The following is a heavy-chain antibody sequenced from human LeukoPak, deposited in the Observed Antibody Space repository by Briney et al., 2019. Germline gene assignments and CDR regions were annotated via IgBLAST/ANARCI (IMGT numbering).Heavy chain of an antibody. CDR2: IYYSGST. Sequence: SETLSLTCTVSGDSISSSSYYWGWIRQPPGKGLEWIGSIYYSGSTYYNPSLKSRVTISVDTSKNQFSLKLSSVTAADTAVYYCARDSRANRDHYIFDYWGQGTLVTVSS. CDR1: GDSISSSSYY. J-gene: IGHJ4*02. CDR3: ARDSRANRDHYIFDY. D-gene: IGHD3-10*01. V-gene: IGHV4-39*07.